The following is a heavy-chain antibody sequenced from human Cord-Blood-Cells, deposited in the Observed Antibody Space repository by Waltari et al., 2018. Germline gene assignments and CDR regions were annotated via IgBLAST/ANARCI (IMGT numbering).Heavy chain of an antibody. CDR2: IYYSGST. D-gene: IGHD6-6*01. J-gene: IGHJ2*01. CDR3: ARLVVSSSYWYFDL. CDR1: GGSISSSSYS. Sequence: QLQLQESGPGLVKPSETLSLTRTVSGGSISSSSYSWGWVRQPPGKGLEWIGSIYYSGSTYYNPSLKSRVTISGDTSKNQFSLKLSSVTAADTAVYYCARLVVSSSYWYFDLWGRGTLVTVSS. V-gene: IGHV4-39*01.